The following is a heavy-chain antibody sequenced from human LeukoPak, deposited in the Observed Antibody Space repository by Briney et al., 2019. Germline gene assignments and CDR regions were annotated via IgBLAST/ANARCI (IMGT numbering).Heavy chain of an antibody. CDR3: AKFPGASGGYSFVDC. CDR2: ISGSGCST. V-gene: IGHV3-23*01. D-gene: IGHD3-10*01. CDR1: GFTFSIYS. J-gene: IGHJ4*02. Sequence: GGSLRLSCAASGFTFSIYSMSWVRQAPGKGLEGGSTISGSGCSTYYADSVKGRFTISRDNSKNTLYLQMNSLRAEDTAVYYCAKFPGASGGYSFVDCWGQGTLVTVSS.